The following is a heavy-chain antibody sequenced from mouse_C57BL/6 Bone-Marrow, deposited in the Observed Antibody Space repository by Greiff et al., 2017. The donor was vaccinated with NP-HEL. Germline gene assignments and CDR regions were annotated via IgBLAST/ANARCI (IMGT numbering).Heavy chain of an antibody. CDR2: INPSNGGT. V-gene: IGHV1-53*01. J-gene: IGHJ2*01. CDR3: ARRSITTVVARDY. D-gene: IGHD1-1*01. Sequence: VQLQQPGTELVKPGASVKLSCKASGYTFSSYWMHWVKQRPGQGLEWIGNINPSNGGTNYNEKFKSKATLTVDKSSSTAYMQLSSLTSEDSAVYYCARRSITTVVARDYWGQGTTLTVSS. CDR1: GYTFSSYW.